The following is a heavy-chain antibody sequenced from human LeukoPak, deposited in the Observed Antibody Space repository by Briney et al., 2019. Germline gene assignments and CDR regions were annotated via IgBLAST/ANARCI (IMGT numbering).Heavy chain of an antibody. Sequence: GSLRLSCAASGFTFSSYGMHWVRQAPGKGLEWVAVIWYDGSNKYYADSVKGRFTISRDNSKNTLYLQMNSLRVEDTAVYYCARDGGSLGFGTREGAFDIWGQGTMVTVSS. J-gene: IGHJ3*02. CDR3: ARDGGSLGFGTREGAFDI. V-gene: IGHV3-33*01. CDR2: IWYDGSNK. D-gene: IGHD3-10*01. CDR1: GFTFSSYG.